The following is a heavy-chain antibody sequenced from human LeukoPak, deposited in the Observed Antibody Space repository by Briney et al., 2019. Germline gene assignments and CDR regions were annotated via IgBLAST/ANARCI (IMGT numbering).Heavy chain of an antibody. J-gene: IGHJ6*02. Sequence: SETLSLTCTFSVGSISSYYWSWIRQPPGKGREGMGYIYYSGNTNYNPSLKSRVTISVDTSKNQFSLKLSSVTAADTAVYYCARVKWFGELSRYYYYCGMDVWGQGTTVTVSS. D-gene: IGHD3-10*01. CDR1: VGSISSYY. V-gene: IGHV4-59*01. CDR3: ARVKWFGELSRYYYYCGMDV. CDR2: IYYSGNT.